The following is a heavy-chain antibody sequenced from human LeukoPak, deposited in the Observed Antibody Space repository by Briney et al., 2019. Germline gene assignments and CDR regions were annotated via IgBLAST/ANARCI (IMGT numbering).Heavy chain of an antibody. V-gene: IGHV3-11*01. D-gene: IGHD1-1*01. CDR3: ARLRRIWNDVEMVDY. CDR1: GFTVSDHY. Sequence: KAGGSLRLSCAASGFTVSDHYMSWIRQAPGKGLEWVSYLSSSGITIEYADSVKGRFTISRDNANNSLYLQMNSLSPEDTAVYYCARLRRIWNDVEMVDYWGQGTLVTVSS. J-gene: IGHJ4*02. CDR2: LSSSGITI.